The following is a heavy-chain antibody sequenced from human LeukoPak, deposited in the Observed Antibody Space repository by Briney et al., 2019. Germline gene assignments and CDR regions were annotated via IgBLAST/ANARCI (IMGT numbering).Heavy chain of an antibody. V-gene: IGHV3-73*01. J-gene: IGHJ4*02. Sequence: PGGSLRLSCAAPGFTFSNSAMTWVRQAPGKGLEWVGRVRDRANSYATGYAASVEGRFTISRDDSENTAYLQMNSLIIEDTAVYYCTRQRPQTGTFDYWGQGVLVTVSS. D-gene: IGHD3-9*01. CDR1: GFTFSNSA. CDR3: TRQRPQTGTFDY. CDR2: VRDRANSYAT.